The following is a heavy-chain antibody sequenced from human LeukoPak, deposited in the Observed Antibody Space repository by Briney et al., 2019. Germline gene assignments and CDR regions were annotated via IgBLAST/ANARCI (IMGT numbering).Heavy chain of an antibody. CDR2: IRSSGSLI. J-gene: IGHJ3*02. CDR1: GFTFSGYN. V-gene: IGHV3-48*04. CDR3: ARNFYETTGFYYDAFDI. Sequence: GGSLRLSCAASGFTFSGYNMNWVRQAPGKGLEWVAFIRSSGSLIYYAESVKGRFTISRDNPRNSLYLQMNSLRVEDTAVYYCARNFYETTGFYYDAFDIWGQGTAVTVSS. D-gene: IGHD3-22*01.